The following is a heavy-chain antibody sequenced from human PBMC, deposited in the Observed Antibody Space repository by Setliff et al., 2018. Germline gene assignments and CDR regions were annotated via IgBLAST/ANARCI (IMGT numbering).Heavy chain of an antibody. CDR1: GGTFRNYG. Sequence: ASVKVSCKASGGTFRNYGISWVRQAPGQGLEWMGGTIPVFGTTDYSQKFQGRVTIIADESTSTAFMQLSSLRSEDTAGYYCVREGADTRSSTDYRYYMDVWGKGTTVTVSS. J-gene: IGHJ6*03. V-gene: IGHV1-69*13. CDR2: TIPVFGTT. CDR3: VREGADTRSSTDYRYYMDV. D-gene: IGHD5-18*01.